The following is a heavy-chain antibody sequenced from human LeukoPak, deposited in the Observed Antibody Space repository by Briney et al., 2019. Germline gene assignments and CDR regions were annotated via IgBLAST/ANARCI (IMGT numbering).Heavy chain of an antibody. D-gene: IGHD3-10*01. J-gene: IGHJ5*02. Sequence: VASVKVSCKASGGTFSSYANSWVRQAPGQGLEWMGGIIPIFGTANYAQKFQGRVTITTDESTSTAYMELSSLRSEDTAVYYCARCLLWFGDIGWFDPWGQGTLVTVSS. CDR1: GGTFSSYA. CDR3: ARCLLWFGDIGWFDP. CDR2: IIPIFGTA. V-gene: IGHV1-69*05.